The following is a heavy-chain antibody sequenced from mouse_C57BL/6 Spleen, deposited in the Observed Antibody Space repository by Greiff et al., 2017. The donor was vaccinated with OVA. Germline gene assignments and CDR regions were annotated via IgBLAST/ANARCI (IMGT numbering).Heavy chain of an antibody. J-gene: IGHJ2*01. D-gene: IGHD1-1*01. CDR3: ARSPSITTVVATGYFDY. CDR2: IYWDDDK. V-gene: IGHV8-12*01. CDR1: GFSLSTSGMG. Sequence: QVTLKECGPGILQSSQTLSLTCSFSGFSLSTSGMGVSWIRQPSGKGLEWLAHIYWDDDKRYNPSLKSRLTISKDTSRNQVFLKITSVDTADTATYYCARSPSITTVVATGYFDYWGQGTTLTVSS.